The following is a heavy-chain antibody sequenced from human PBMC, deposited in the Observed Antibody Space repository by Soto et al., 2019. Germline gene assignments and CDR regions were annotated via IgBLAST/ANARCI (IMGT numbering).Heavy chain of an antibody. Sequence: PSETLSLTCTVSGGSISSYYWSWIRQPPGKGLEWIGHIYYSGSTNYNPSLKGRVTISVDTSKNQLSLKLSSVTAADTAVYYCARDNVLDYWGQGTLVTVSS. J-gene: IGHJ4*02. V-gene: IGHV4-59*01. D-gene: IGHD3-10*02. CDR2: IYYSGST. CDR1: GGSISSYY. CDR3: ARDNVLDY.